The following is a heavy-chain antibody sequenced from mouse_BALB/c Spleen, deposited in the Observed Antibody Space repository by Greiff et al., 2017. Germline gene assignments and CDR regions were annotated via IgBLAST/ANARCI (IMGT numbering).Heavy chain of an antibody. J-gene: IGHJ2*01. CDR3: ARALYGTYYFDY. Sequence: EVQGVESGGGLVQPGGSLRLSCATSGFTFTDYYMSWVRQPPGKALEWLGFIRNKANGYTTEYSASVKGRFTISRDNSQSILYLQMNTLRAEDSATYYCARALYGTYYFDYWGQGTTLTVSS. CDR1: GFTFTDYY. CDR2: IRNKANGYTT. V-gene: IGHV7-3*02. D-gene: IGHD2-1*01.